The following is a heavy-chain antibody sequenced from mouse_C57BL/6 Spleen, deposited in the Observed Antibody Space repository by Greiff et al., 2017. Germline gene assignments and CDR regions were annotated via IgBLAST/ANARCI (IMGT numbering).Heavy chain of an antibody. CDR2: INPNYGTT. D-gene: IGHD1-1*01. V-gene: IGHV1-39*01. J-gene: IGHJ1*03. CDR1: GYSFTDYN. Sequence: VQLKESGPELVKPGASVKISCKASGYSFTDYNMNWVKQSTGKSLEWIGVINPNYGTTSYNQKFKGKATLTVDQSSSTAYMQLNSLTSEDSAVYYCARGYYYGSSYEWYFDVWGTGTTVTVSS. CDR3: ARGYYYGSSYEWYFDV.